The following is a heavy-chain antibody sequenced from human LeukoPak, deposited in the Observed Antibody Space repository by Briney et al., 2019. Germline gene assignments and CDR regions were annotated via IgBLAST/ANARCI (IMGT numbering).Heavy chain of an antibody. Sequence: PGESLRLSCAASGFTFSSYAMSWVRQAPGKGLEWVSAISGSGGSTYYADSVKGRFTISRDNSKNTLYLQMNSLRAEDTAVYYCAKDNIYDSTTYDYWGQGTLVTVSS. CDR3: AKDNIYDSTTYDY. D-gene: IGHD3-22*01. J-gene: IGHJ4*02. CDR1: GFTFSSYA. V-gene: IGHV3-23*01. CDR2: ISGSGGST.